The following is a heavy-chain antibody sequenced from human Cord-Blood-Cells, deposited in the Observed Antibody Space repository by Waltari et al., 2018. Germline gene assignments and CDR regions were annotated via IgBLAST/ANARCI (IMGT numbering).Heavy chain of an antibody. CDR2: IIPILGIA. Sequence: QVQLVQSGAEVKKPGSSVKVSCKAPGGTFSSYAISWVRQAPGQGLEWMGGIIPILGIANYAQKFQGRVTITADESTSTAYMELSSLRSEDTAVYYCARGPAPNYYDSSGYYGAFDIWGQGTMVTVSS. D-gene: IGHD3-22*01. CDR3: ARGPAPNYYDSSGYYGAFDI. CDR1: GGTFSSYA. V-gene: IGHV1-69*04. J-gene: IGHJ3*02.